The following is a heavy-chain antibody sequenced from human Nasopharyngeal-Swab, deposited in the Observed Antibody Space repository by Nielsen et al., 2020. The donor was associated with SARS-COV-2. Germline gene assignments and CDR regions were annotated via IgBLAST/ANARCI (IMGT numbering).Heavy chain of an antibody. Sequence: SETLSLTCAVYGGSFSGYYWSWIRQPPGKGLEWIGEINHSGSTNYNPSLKSRVTISVDTSKNQFSLKLSSVTAADTAVYYCARGPLPRYCSGGRCYSRYYYYMDVWGKGTTVTVSS. CDR3: ARGPLPRYCSGGRCYSRYYYYMDV. CDR2: INHSGST. CDR1: GGSFSGYY. V-gene: IGHV4-34*01. J-gene: IGHJ6*03. D-gene: IGHD2-15*01.